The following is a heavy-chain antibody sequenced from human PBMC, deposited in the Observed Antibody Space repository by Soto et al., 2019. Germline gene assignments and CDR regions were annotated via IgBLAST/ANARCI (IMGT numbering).Heavy chain of an antibody. CDR2: ISGSGGST. J-gene: IGHJ4*02. CDR1: GFTFSSYA. D-gene: IGHD4-17*01. Sequence: PGGSLRLSCAASGFTFSSYAMSWVRQAPGKGLEWVSAISGSGGSTYYADSVKGRLTISRDKSKNTLYLQMNSLRAEDTAVYYCAKTLDDYPSHIFDYWGQGTLVTVSS. CDR3: AKTLDDYPSHIFDY. V-gene: IGHV3-23*01.